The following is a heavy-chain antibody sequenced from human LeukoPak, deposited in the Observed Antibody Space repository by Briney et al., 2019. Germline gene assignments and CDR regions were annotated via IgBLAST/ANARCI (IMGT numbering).Heavy chain of an antibody. Sequence: GGSLRLSCAASGFTFDDYGMSWVRQAPGKGLEWVSGINWNGGSTGYADSVKGRFTISRDNAKNSLYLQMNSLKTEDTAVYYCTRYVDTAMAENFDYWGQGTLVTVSS. D-gene: IGHD5-18*01. J-gene: IGHJ4*02. V-gene: IGHV3-20*04. CDR3: TRYVDTAMAENFDY. CDR1: GFTFDDYG. CDR2: INWNGGST.